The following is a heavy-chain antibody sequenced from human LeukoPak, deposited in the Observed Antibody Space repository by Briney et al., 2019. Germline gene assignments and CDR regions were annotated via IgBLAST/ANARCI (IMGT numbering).Heavy chain of an antibody. D-gene: IGHD5-12*01. CDR2: ISGSGDST. J-gene: IGHJ4*02. V-gene: IGHV3-23*01. CDR3: AKDTGDDYHYYFDY. CDR1: GFTISSYA. Sequence: GGSLRLSCAASGFTISSYAMSWVRQAPGKGLEWVSAISGSGDSTYYTDSVKGRFTISRDNSKNTLYLQMNSLRADDTAVYYCAKDTGDDYHYYFDYWGQGTLVTVSS.